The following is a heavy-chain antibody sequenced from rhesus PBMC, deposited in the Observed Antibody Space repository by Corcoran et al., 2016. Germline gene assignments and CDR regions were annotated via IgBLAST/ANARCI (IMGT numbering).Heavy chain of an antibody. V-gene: IGHV4-169*02. CDR3: ARDWSSVAAHYFDY. J-gene: IGHJ4*01. CDR1: GGSISSSY. Sequence: QLQLQESGPGLVKPSETLSVTCAVSGGSISSSYWSWIRQAPGKGLAWIGYIYGSGSSTNYNPSLKSRVTLSVDTSKNQLSLKLSSVTTADTAVYYCARDWSSVAAHYFDYWGQGVLVTVSS. CDR2: IYGSGSST. D-gene: IGHD4-29*01.